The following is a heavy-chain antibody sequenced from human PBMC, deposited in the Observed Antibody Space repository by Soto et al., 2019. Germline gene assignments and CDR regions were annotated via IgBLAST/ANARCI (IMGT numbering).Heavy chain of an antibody. V-gene: IGHV1-8*01. CDR1: GYTFTNYD. CDR3: VTWARSGWDTGFY. J-gene: IGHJ4*02. Sequence: QVQLVQSGAEVKKQGASVKVSCKASGYTFTNYDMNWVRQATGQGLEWMGWMSANSGNTGNAQKLQGRVTMTRDTSIITAYMELSSRRSDDTAGYYCVTWARSGWDTGFYSGQRTLVTVSS. D-gene: IGHD6-19*01. CDR2: MSANSGNT.